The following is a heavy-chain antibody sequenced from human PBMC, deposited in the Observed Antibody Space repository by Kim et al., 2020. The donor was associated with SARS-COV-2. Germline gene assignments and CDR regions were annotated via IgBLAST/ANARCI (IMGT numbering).Heavy chain of an antibody. Sequence: GGSLRLSCTTSGFTFTGHAMSWVRQAPGKGLEWVSSIDGSGGTTYYVDSVKGRFSISRDDSKNTLYLQMNALRADDTAVYYCLKERWGLIWDDRGHGT. V-gene: IGHV3-23*01. CDR2: IDGSGGTT. CDR1: GFTFTGHA. CDR3: LKERWGLIWDD. J-gene: IGHJ4*01. D-gene: IGHD2-21*01.